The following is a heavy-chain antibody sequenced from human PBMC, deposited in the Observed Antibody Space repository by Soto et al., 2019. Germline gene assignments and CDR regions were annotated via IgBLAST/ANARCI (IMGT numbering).Heavy chain of an antibody. Sequence: GGSLRLSCAASGFTFSSYAMSWVRQAPGKGPEWVSAISGSGGSTYYADSVKGRFTISRDNSKNTLYLQMNSLRAEDTAVYYCAKVFGWELLRNETIDYYYYGMDVWGQGTTVTVSS. CDR1: GFTFSSYA. D-gene: IGHD1-26*01. CDR2: ISGSGGST. CDR3: AKVFGWELLRNETIDYYYYGMDV. V-gene: IGHV3-23*01. J-gene: IGHJ6*01.